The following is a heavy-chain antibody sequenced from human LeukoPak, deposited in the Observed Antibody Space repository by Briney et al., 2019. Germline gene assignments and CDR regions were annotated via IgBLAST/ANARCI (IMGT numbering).Heavy chain of an antibody. D-gene: IGHD3-3*01. J-gene: IGHJ5*02. CDR2: IYYSGST. V-gene: IGHV4-39*07. Sequence: PSETLSLTCTVSGGSISSSSYYWGWIRQPPGKGLQWIGSIYYSGSTYYNPSLKSRVTISVDTSKNQFSLKLSSVTAADTAVYYCARGHYDFWSGYYARGSWFDPWGQGTLVTVSS. CDR3: ARGHYDFWSGYYARGSWFDP. CDR1: GGSISSSSYY.